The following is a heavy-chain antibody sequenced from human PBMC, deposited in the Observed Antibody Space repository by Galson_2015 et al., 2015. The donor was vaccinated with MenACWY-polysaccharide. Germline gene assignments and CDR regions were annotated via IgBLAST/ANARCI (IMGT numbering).Heavy chain of an antibody. Sequence: SLRLSCAASGSRFSNSGMHWVRQAPGKGLEWVAVIQYDGSNKEYADSVKGRFTISRDNSKNTVFLEMNTLGVEDTAVYYCAREGSRIVFHAVDTWGQGTMFSVSS. J-gene: IGHJ3*02. CDR2: IQYDGSNK. CDR1: GSRFSNSG. V-gene: IGHV3-33*01. D-gene: IGHD2-2*01. CDR3: AREGSRIVFHAVDT.